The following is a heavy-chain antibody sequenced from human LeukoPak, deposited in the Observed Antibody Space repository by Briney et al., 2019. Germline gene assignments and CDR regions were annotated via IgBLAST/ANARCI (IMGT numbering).Heavy chain of an antibody. Sequence: SETLSLTCAVSGGSISSSNWWSWVRQPPGKGLEWIGEIYHSGSTNYNPSLKSRVTISVDKSKNQFSLKLSSVTAADTAVYYCARETPYYYDSSGYLWGQGTLVTVSS. CDR1: GGSISSSNW. J-gene: IGHJ4*02. D-gene: IGHD3-22*01. CDR3: ARETPYYYDSSGYL. CDR2: IYHSGST. V-gene: IGHV4-4*02.